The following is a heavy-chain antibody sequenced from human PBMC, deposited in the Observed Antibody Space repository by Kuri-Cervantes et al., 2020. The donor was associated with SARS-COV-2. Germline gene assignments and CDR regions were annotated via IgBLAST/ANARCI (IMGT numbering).Heavy chain of an antibody. J-gene: IGHJ6*03. CDR3: ARLDGIELWLRSLYYMDV. CDR1: GFTFNSYG. D-gene: IGHD5-18*01. CDR2: IWYDGSNK. Sequence: GESLKISCAASGFTFNSYGMHWVRQAPGKGLEWVAVIWYDGSNKYYADSVKGRFTISRDNSKNTLYLQMNSLRAEDTAVYYCARLDGIELWLRSLYYMDVWGKGTSVTVSS. V-gene: IGHV3-33*01.